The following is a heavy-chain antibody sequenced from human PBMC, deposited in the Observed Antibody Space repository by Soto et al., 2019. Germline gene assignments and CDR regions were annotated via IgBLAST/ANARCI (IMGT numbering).Heavy chain of an antibody. Sequence: GXQTLSSAGSGFTFIIYCISWVGQGTGKGLEWVSYISSSSSTIYYADSVKGRFTISRDNAKNSLYMQMNGLRDEDTAVYFCAREQDYYDNSGFVDYWGQGTRVTVSS. D-gene: IGHD3-22*01. V-gene: IGHV3-48*02. CDR3: AREQDYYDNSGFVDY. J-gene: IGHJ4*02. CDR1: GFTFIIYC. CDR2: ISSSSSTI.